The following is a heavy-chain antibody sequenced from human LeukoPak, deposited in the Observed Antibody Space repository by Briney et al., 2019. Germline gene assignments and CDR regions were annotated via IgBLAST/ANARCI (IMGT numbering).Heavy chain of an antibody. Sequence: GGSLRLSCGASGFTFSNYAISWVRQAPGKGLEWVSGITNGGGNTNYADSVKVRSTISRDNAKNTLYLQMDSLRAEDTAIYYCAKGAITPYFSPLDSWGQGTLVTVSS. V-gene: IGHV3-23*01. CDR3: AKGAITPYFSPLDS. J-gene: IGHJ4*02. CDR2: ITNGGGNT. CDR1: GFTFSNYA. D-gene: IGHD3-10*01.